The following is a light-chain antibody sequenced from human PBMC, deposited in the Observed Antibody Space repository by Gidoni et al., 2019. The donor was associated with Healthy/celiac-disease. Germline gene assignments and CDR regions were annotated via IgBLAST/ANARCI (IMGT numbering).Light chain of an antibody. CDR2: EDN. CDR1: SGSIASNY. V-gene: IGLV6-57*02. J-gene: IGLJ3*02. CDR3: QSYDSSNPPNCV. Sequence: NFMLTKPHAVSETQGKTVTNSCTGSSGSIASNYVQWYQQRPGSVPTTVIYEDNQRPSGVPDRFSGPIDSSSNSASLTISGLKTEDEAAYYCQSYDSSNPPNCVFGGGTKLTVL.